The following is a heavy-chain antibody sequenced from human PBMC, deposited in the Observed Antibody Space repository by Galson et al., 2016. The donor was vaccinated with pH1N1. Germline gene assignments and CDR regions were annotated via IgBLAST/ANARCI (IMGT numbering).Heavy chain of an antibody. CDR3: ARDGRRFYDNSACYPSFLDY. J-gene: IGHJ4*02. CDR1: GGPFSTYA. CDR2: IIPSFGTT. Sequence: SVKDSCKASGGPFSTYAFNWVRQAPGQGLEWVGGIIPSFGTTNFPQKFRDRLTITTDESTSTTYMELSSLRFDDTAIYYCARDGRRFYDNSACYPSFLDYWGQGTLITVSS. D-gene: IGHD3-22*01. V-gene: IGHV1-69*05.